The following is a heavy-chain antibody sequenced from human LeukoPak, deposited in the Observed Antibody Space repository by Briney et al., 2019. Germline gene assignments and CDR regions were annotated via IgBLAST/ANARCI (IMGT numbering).Heavy chain of an antibody. CDR3: ARGSSGWPFYLDY. Sequence: SETLSLTCTVSGGSVNSGSYYWSWIRQPPGKGLEWIGYIYYSGSTNYNPSLKSRVTISVDTSKNQFSLKLSSVTAADTAVYYCARGSSGWPFYLDYWGRGTLVTVSS. J-gene: IGHJ4*02. CDR2: IYYSGST. D-gene: IGHD6-19*01. CDR1: GGSVNSGSYY. V-gene: IGHV4-61*01.